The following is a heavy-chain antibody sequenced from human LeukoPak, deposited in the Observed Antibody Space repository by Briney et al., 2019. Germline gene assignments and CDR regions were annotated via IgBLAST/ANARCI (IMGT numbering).Heavy chain of an antibody. CDR2: IYYSGST. Sequence: PSETLSLTCTVSGGSISSSSYYWGWIRQPPGKGLEWIGSIYYSGSTYYNPSLKSRVTISVDTSKNQFSLKLSSVTAADTAVYCCARQLWSLYYFDYWGQGTLVTVSS. CDR3: ARQLWSLYYFDY. D-gene: IGHD5-18*01. J-gene: IGHJ4*02. CDR1: GGSISSSSYY. V-gene: IGHV4-39*07.